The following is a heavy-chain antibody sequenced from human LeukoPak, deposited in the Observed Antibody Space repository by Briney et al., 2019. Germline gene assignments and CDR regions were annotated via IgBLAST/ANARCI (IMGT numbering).Heavy chain of an antibody. CDR2: IKEDGSDK. D-gene: IGHD3-3*01. V-gene: IGHV3-7*01. CDR3: ATWGSIFGVTFFDF. J-gene: IGHJ4*02. CDR1: GFIFTNYW. Sequence: SGGSLRLSCAASGFIFTNYWMSWVRQAPGKGLEWVATIKEDGSDKHYVDSARGRFTISRDNAKNSLYPQMNALRADDTAVYYCATWGSIFGVTFFDFWGQGTLVTVSS.